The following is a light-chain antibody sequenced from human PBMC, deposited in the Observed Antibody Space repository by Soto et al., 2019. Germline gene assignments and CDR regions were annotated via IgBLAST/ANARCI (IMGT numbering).Light chain of an antibody. CDR3: QQRSTWPRT. Sequence: EIVLTQSPATLSLSPGERATLSCRASQSVSSYLAWYQQNPGQDPRLLIYEASNRATGIPARFSGSESGTDCTLTISSLEHEDFAVYYCQQRSTWPRTFGQGTKLEIK. J-gene: IGKJ2*01. CDR1: QSVSSY. CDR2: EAS. V-gene: IGKV3-11*01.